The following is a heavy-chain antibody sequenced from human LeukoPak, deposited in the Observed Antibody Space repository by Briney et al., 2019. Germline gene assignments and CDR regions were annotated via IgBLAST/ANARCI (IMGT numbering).Heavy chain of an antibody. CDR2: IYYYGST. CDR3: ARRATTERGYSYGLDS. Sequence: SETLSLTCTVSGGSISPYSWSWIRQPPGKGLELIGYIYYYGSTNYNPSLKSRVTISVGTSKNQFSLKLTSLTAADTAVFYCARRATTERGYSYGLDSWGQGTLVTVSS. J-gene: IGHJ4*02. D-gene: IGHD5-18*01. V-gene: IGHV4-59*01. CDR1: GGSISPYS.